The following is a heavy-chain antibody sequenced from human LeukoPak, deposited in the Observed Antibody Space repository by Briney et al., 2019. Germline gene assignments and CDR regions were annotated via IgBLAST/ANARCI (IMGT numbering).Heavy chain of an antibody. CDR3: ARNKLVRGGGVDY. V-gene: IGHV3-11*06. CDR1: GFTFSDYY. CDR2: ISSIGYT. Sequence: GGSLRLSCAASGFTFSDYYMSWIRQAPGKGLEWVSYISSIGYTNYADSVKGRFTISRDNAKNSLYLQMNSLRAEDTAVYYCARNKLVRGGGVDYWGQGTLVTVSS. D-gene: IGHD3-10*01. J-gene: IGHJ4*02.